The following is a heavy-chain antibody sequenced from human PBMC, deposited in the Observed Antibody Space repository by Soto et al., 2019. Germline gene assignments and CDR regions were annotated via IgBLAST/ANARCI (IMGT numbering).Heavy chain of an antibody. Sequence: QVQLVQSGAEVKKPGSSVKVSCKASGGTFSSYAISWVRQAPGQGLEWMGGIIPIFGTANYAQKFQGRVTITAXXSXSXXYRELSSLRSEDTAVYYCASKGDYGGNSADWYFDLWGRGTLVTVSS. CDR2: IIPIFGTA. D-gene: IGHD4-17*01. CDR3: ASKGDYGGNSADWYFDL. V-gene: IGHV1-69*12. J-gene: IGHJ2*01. CDR1: GGTFSSYA.